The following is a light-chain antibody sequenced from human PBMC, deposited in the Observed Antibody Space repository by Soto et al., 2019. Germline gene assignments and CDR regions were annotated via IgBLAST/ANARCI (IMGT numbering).Light chain of an antibody. J-gene: IGKJ1*01. V-gene: IGKV3-15*01. CDR3: QQYNDWPWT. Sequence: EIVMTQSPATLSVSPGERVTLSCRASQSISSNLAWYQQKPGQAPRLLIYEASTRATGIPARFSGSVSGTEFTLTISSLQSEDFAVHYCQQYNDWPWTFGQGTKVEIK. CDR2: EAS. CDR1: QSISSN.